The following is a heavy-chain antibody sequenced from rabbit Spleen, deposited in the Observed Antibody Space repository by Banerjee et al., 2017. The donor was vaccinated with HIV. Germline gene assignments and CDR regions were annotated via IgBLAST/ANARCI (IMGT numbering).Heavy chain of an antibody. V-gene: IGHV1S45*01. CDR2: INAITGKA. CDR3: ARDSGSSFSSYGMDL. Sequence: QEQLEESGGDLVQPGGSLTLSCKASGVSFSNKAVMCWVRQAPGKGLEWIACINAITGKAVYATWVNGRFTISSQNAQTTVSLQMTSLTAADTATYFCARDSGSSFSSYGMDLWGQGTLVTVS. J-gene: IGHJ6*01. CDR1: GVSFSNKAV. D-gene: IGHD8-1*01.